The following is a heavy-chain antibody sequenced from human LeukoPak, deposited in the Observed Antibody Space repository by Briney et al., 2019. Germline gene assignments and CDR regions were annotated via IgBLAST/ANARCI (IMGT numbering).Heavy chain of an antibody. D-gene: IGHD2-15*01. V-gene: IGHV4-30-4*01. CDR2: IFHRGGT. Sequence: TLSLTCTVSNDSISSGDYYWNWIRQPPGKGLEWIGYIFHRGGTSYNPSLKSRILFSVDTSQNQFSLKLNSVTAADTAVYYCVREILYCSGGSCYRGPFDNWGQGTLVTVSA. CDR1: NDSISSGDYY. CDR3: VREILYCSGGSCYRGPFDN. J-gene: IGHJ4*02.